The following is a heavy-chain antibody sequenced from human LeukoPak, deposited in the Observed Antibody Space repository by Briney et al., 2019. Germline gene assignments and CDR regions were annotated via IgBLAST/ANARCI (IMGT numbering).Heavy chain of an antibody. V-gene: IGHV1-3*01. CDR3: ASKPRGESRPFDY. D-gene: IGHD3-16*01. CDR1: GYTFTAHA. Sequence: GASVKVSCKASGYTFTAHAVHWVRQAPGQRLEWMGWINVANGDTGYSQKFQDRVTITRDTSASTGYMEMSSLISEDTAVYYCASKPRGESRPFDYWGQRTLVTVSS. CDR2: INVANGDT. J-gene: IGHJ4*02.